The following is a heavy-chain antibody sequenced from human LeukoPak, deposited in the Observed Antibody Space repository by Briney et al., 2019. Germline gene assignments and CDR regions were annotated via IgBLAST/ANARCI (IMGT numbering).Heavy chain of an antibody. Sequence: PGGSLRLSCAASGFILRDYWMTWVRQAPGKGLEWVANINKDGSEKYYVDSVKGRFTISRDNAKNSLHLQMNSLRGDDTALYFCVRFPEAFDYWGQGSLVTVSS. J-gene: IGHJ4*02. CDR2: INKDGSEK. CDR1: GFILRDYW. CDR3: VRFPEAFDY. V-gene: IGHV3-7*05.